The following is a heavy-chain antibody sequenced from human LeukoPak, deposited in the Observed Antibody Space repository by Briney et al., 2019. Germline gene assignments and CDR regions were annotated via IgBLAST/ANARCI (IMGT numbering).Heavy chain of an antibody. J-gene: IGHJ6*02. V-gene: IGHV3-30*18. CDR3: AKGVVAATNAAYYGMDV. Sequence: GRSLRLSCAASGFTFSNYGMHWVRQAPGKGLEWVAVISYDESDKYYADSVKGRFSISRDTSKNTLYPQKNSLRPEDTAVYYCAKGVVAATNAAYYGMDVWGQGTTVTVSS. CDR2: ISYDESDK. D-gene: IGHD2-15*01. CDR1: GFTFSNYG.